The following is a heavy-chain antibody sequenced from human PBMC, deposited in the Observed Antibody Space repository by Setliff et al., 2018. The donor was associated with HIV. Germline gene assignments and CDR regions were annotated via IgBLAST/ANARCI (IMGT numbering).Heavy chain of an antibody. CDR3: ARSQINLVRGVVHYFDY. D-gene: IGHD3-10*01. Sequence: ASVKVSCKASGYTFTSYAMHWVRQAPGQRLEWVGWINTGNGDTKYSQDFQGRVTISRDTSASTAHRELRSLRSEDMAAYYCARSQINLVRGVVHYFDYWGQGTLVTVSS. V-gene: IGHV1-3*03. CDR2: INTGNGDT. CDR1: GYTFTSYA. J-gene: IGHJ4*02.